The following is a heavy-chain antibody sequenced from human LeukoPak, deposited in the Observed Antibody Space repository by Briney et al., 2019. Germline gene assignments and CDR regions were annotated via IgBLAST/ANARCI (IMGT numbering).Heavy chain of an antibody. J-gene: IGHJ4*02. Sequence: GGSLRLSCAASGFTFSSYSMNWVRQAPGKGLEWVSSISSSSSYIYYADSVKGRFTISRDNAKNSLHLQMNSLRAEDTAVYYCARGPDDYGDYWGQGTLVTVSS. CDR1: GFTFSSYS. CDR2: ISSSSSYI. CDR3: ARGPDDYGDY. V-gene: IGHV3-21*01.